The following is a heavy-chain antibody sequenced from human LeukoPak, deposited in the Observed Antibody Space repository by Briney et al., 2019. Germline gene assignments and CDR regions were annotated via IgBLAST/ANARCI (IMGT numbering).Heavy chain of an antibody. J-gene: IGHJ3*02. CDR1: GFTFDEHA. D-gene: IGHD2-21*02. CDR3: AKVCGGDCSSDAFYI. CDR2: ISGDGGST. Sequence: PGGSLRLSCAASGFTFDEHAMHWVRQAPGKGLEWVSLISGDGGSTYYADSVKGRFTISRDNSKNSLYLQMNSLRTEDTALYYCAKVCGGDCSSDAFYIWGQGTMVTVSS. V-gene: IGHV3-43*02.